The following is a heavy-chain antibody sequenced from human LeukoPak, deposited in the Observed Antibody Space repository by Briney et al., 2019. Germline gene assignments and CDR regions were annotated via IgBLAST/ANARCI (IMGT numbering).Heavy chain of an antibody. J-gene: IGHJ6*03. CDR1: GGSISSSSYY. D-gene: IGHD4-11*01. V-gene: IGHV4-39*01. CDR2: IYYSGST. CDR3: ARAPSPATTVKTWGHYYYYYYMDV. Sequence: SETLSLTCTVSGGSISSSSYYWGWIRQPPGKGLEWIGSIYYSGSTYYNPSLKSRVTISVDTSKNQFSLKLSSVTAADTAVYYCARAPSPATTVKTWGHYYYYYYMDVWGKGTTVTVSS.